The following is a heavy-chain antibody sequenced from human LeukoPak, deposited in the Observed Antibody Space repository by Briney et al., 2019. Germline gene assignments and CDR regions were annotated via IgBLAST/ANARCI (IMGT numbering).Heavy chain of an antibody. D-gene: IGHD4-17*01. CDR2: VSGSGGTT. CDR3: AKNRYGDYASDY. Sequence: GGSLRLSCAASGFTFSDYYMTWVRQAPGKGLEWVSSVSGSGGTTYYADSVKGRFTISRDNSKNTLSLQMNSLRAEDTAVYYCAKNRYGDYASDYWGQGTLVTVSS. CDR1: GFTFSDYY. V-gene: IGHV3-23*01. J-gene: IGHJ4*02.